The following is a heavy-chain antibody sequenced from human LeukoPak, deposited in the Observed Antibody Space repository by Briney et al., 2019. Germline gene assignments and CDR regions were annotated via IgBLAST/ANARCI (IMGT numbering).Heavy chain of an antibody. CDR1: GGTFISYA. D-gene: IGHD3-22*01. CDR2: IIPIFGTA. V-gene: IGHV1-69*06. Sequence: SVKVSCKASGGTFISYAISWVRQAPGQGLEWMGGIIPIFGTANYAQKFQGRVTITADKSTSTAYMELSSLRSEDTAVYYCARGWSRGYYDSSGYFSWGQGTLVTVSS. CDR3: ARGWSRGYYDSSGYFS. J-gene: IGHJ4*02.